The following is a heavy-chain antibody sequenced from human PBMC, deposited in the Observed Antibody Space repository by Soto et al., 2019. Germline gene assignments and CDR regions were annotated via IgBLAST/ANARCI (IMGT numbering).Heavy chain of an antibody. CDR2: IKRDGSEK. Sequence: PGGSLRLSCAASGFTFSNYWMDWVRQAPGKGLEWVANIKRDGSEKYYVDSVKGRFTISRDNAKNSLSLQMNSLRAEDTAVYYCWGAGPRCWGQGTLVTVSS. CDR3: WGAGPRC. J-gene: IGHJ4*02. D-gene: IGHD3-16*01. CDR1: GFTFSNYW. V-gene: IGHV3-7*03.